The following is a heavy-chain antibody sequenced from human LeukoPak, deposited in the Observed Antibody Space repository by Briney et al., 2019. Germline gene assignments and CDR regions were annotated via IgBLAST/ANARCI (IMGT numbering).Heavy chain of an antibody. CDR2: INPGDSDT. J-gene: IGHJ4*02. CDR1: GYRFTSYW. CDR3: ARQGSTVTMDY. D-gene: IGHD4-17*01. V-gene: IGHV5-51*01. Sequence: GESLKISSTGSGYRFTSYWIGWVRQMPGKGLEWMGIINPGDSDTRYSPSFQGQVTISADKSISTTYLQWSSLKASDSAIYYCARQGSTVTMDYWGQGTLVTVSS.